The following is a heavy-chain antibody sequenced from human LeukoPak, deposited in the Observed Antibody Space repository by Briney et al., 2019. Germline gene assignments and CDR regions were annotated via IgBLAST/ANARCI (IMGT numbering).Heavy chain of an antibody. V-gene: IGHV3-7*01. Sequence: GGSLRLSCAASGFTFGSYWMSWVRQAPGKGLEWVANIKQDGGEKYYVDSVKGRFTISRDNAKNSLYLQMNSLRAEDTAVYYCAREIRGYSYGYSIHYFDYWGQGTLVTVSS. CDR2: IKQDGGEK. CDR1: GFTFGSYW. J-gene: IGHJ4*02. D-gene: IGHD5-18*01. CDR3: AREIRGYSYGYSIHYFDY.